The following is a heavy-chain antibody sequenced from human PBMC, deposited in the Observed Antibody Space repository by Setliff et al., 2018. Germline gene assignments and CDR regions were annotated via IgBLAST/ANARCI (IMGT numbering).Heavy chain of an antibody. D-gene: IGHD3-22*01. CDR3: ARVKRGRSLRYYYDSSGYGDGMDV. CDR2: INPNSGGT. Sequence: ASVKVSCKASGYTLTTYAMNWVRQAPGQGLEWMGWINPNSGGTNYAQKFQGWVTMTRDTSISTAYMELSRLRSDDTAVYYCARVKRGRSLRYYYDSSGYGDGMDVWGQGTTVTVSS. V-gene: IGHV1-2*04. J-gene: IGHJ6*02. CDR1: GYTLTTYA.